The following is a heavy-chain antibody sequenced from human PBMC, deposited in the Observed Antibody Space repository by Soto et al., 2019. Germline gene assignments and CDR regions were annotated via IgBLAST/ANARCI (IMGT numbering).Heavy chain of an antibody. J-gene: IGHJ6*02. CDR1: GYTFTSYG. V-gene: IGHV1-18*01. CDR2: ISAYNGNT. D-gene: IGHD1-26*01. Sequence: QVQLVQSGAEVKKPVASVKVSCKASGYTFTSYGFSWVRQAPGQGLAWMGWISAYNGNTNYAQKLQGRVTMTTDTSTSTAYMELRSLRSDDTAVYYCAREGSRPYYDYGRDVLGQGTTVTVSS. CDR3: AREGSRPYYDYGRDV.